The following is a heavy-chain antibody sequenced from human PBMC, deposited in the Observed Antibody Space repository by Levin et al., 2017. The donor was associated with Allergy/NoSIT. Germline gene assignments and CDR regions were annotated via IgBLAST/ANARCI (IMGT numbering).Heavy chain of an antibody. CDR2: INWNGGGT. D-gene: IGHD4-11*01. J-gene: IGHJ4*02. Sequence: GESLKISCAASGFTFDDYGMTWVRQAPGKGLEWVSGINWNGGGTGYADSVKGRFTISRDNAKNSLYLQMDSLRAEDTAFYYCATVGGFGSNWPVEYWGQGTLVTVSS. CDR3: ATVGGFGSNWPVEY. CDR1: GFTFDDYG. V-gene: IGHV3-20*04.